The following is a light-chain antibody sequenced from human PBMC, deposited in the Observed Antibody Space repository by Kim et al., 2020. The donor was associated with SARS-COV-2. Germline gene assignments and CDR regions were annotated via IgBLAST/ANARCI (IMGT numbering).Light chain of an antibody. CDR1: GGHSTYA. J-gene: IGLJ3*02. CDR2: LNSDGSH. Sequence: QLVLTQSPSASASLGASVKLTCTLSGGHSTYAIAWHQQQPEKGPRYLMKLNSDGSHTKGEGIPDRFSGSSSGAERYLTISNLQSEDEADYYCQTWGTFWVFGGGTQLTVL. CDR3: QTWGTFWV. V-gene: IGLV4-69*01.